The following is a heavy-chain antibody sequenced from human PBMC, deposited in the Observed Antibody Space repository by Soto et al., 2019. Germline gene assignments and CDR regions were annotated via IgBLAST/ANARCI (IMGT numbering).Heavy chain of an antibody. CDR2: INVYSGCT. CDR3: ARGDKLSLYPQLDY. J-gene: IGHJ4*02. D-gene: IGHD3-16*02. CDR1: GYTFTGNY. V-gene: IGHV1-2*04. Sequence: QVQLVQSGAEVKKPGASVKVSCKASGYTFTGNYMHWVRQAPGQGFEWMGWINVYSGCTKYAQKFQGWVTMTRDTSISTAYMELSRLRSDDTAVYYCARGDKLSLYPQLDYWGQGTLVTVSS.